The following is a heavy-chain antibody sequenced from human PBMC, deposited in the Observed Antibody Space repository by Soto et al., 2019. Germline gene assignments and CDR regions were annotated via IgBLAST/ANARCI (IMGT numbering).Heavy chain of an antibody. CDR3: ARDRVVVRGWFDP. CDR1: GYTFGSYG. CDR2: ISAYNGNT. D-gene: IGHD3-3*01. J-gene: IGHJ5*02. V-gene: IGHV1-18*01. Sequence: QVQLVQSGAAVKKPGASVKVSCKASGYTFGSYGMTWVRQAPGQGLEWMGWISAYNGNTDYAQKFQGRVTLTTDTSTDTAYMELRSLRSDDTAVYYCARDRVVVRGWFDPWGQGTLVTVSS.